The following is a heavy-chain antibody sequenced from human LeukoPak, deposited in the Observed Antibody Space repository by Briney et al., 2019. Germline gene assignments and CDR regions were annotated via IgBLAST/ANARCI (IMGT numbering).Heavy chain of an antibody. J-gene: IGHJ4*02. CDR3: ARARGYFDWLPPFDY. CDR2: INPNSGVT. D-gene: IGHD3-9*01. V-gene: IGHV1-2*02. CDR1: GYTFTGYY. Sequence: GASVKVSCKASGYTFTGYYMHWVRQAPGQGLEWMGWINPNSGVTNYAQKFQGRVTMTRDTSISTAYMELSRLRSDDTAVYYCARARGYFDWLPPFDYWGQGTLVTVSS.